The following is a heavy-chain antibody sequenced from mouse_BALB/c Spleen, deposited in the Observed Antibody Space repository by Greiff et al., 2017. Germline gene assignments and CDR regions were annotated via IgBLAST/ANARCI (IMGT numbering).Heavy chain of an antibody. CDR1: GFTFSSYA. Sequence: EVNVVESGGGLVKPGGSLKLSCAASGFTFSSYAMSWVRQTPEKRLEWVASISSGGSTYYPDSVKGRFTISRDNARNILYLQMSSLRSEDTAMYYCARTGPLYAMDYWGQGTSVTVSS. V-gene: IGHV5-6-5*01. J-gene: IGHJ4*01. CDR3: ARTGPLYAMDY. CDR2: ISSGGST.